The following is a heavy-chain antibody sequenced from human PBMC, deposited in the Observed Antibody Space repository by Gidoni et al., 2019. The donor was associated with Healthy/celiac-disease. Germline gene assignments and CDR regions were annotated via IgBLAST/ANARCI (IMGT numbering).Heavy chain of an antibody. Sequence: QVQLQESGPGLVKPSETLSLTCTVSGGSVSSGSYYWRWIRQPPGKGLEWIGYIYYSGSTNYNPSLKSRVTISVDTSKNQFSLKLSSVTAADTAVYYCARDQGSGYYPYYYYGMDVWGQGTTVTVSS. CDR3: ARDQGSGYYPYYYYGMDV. CDR1: GGSVSSGSYY. J-gene: IGHJ6*02. D-gene: IGHD3-22*01. CDR2: IYYSGST. V-gene: IGHV4-61*01.